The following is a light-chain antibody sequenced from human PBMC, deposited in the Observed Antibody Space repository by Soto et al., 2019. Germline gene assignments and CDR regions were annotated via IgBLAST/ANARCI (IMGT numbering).Light chain of an antibody. CDR1: SSDVGGYNY. V-gene: IGLV2-23*01. CDR2: EAT. J-gene: IGLJ2*01. CDR3: CSLEGSNALVV. Sequence: QSALTQPASVSGSPGQSITISCTGTSSDVGGYNYVSWYQQHPGKAPKLMIYEATKRPSGISDRFSGSKSGFTASLTISGLRAEDEADYYCCSLEGSNALVVFGGGTKLTVL.